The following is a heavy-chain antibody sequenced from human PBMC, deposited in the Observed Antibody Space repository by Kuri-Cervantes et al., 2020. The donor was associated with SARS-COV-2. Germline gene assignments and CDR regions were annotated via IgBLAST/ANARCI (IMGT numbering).Heavy chain of an antibody. CDR3: ASRPPPGELGELRVSGMWSDAFDV. Sequence: GESLKISCAASGFTFSSYSMNWVRQAPGKGLEWVSSISSSSSYIYYADSVKGRFTISRGNAKNSLYLQMNSLRAEDTAVYYCASRPPPGELGELRVSGMWSDAFDVWGQGTMVTVSS. V-gene: IGHV3-21*01. CDR2: ISSSSSYI. J-gene: IGHJ3*01. CDR1: GFTFSSYS. D-gene: IGHD1-26*01.